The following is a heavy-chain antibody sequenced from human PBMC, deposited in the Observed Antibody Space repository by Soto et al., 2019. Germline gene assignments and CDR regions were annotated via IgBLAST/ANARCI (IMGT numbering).Heavy chain of an antibody. Sequence: LRLSXATSGFTFSTYAMSWVRQAPGKGLEWVSTLSGSGGSTYYADSVKGRFTISRDNSKNTLYLQMNSLRAEDTAVYYCAKDTVPVATPWFDPWGQGTLVTVSS. D-gene: IGHD2-2*01. V-gene: IGHV3-23*01. CDR3: AKDTVPVATPWFDP. CDR1: GFTFSTYA. CDR2: LSGSGGST. J-gene: IGHJ5*02.